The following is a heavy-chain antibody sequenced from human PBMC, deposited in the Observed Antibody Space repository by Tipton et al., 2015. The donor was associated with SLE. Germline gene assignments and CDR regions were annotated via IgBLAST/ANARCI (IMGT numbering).Heavy chain of an antibody. V-gene: IGHV3-30*04. D-gene: IGHD1-26*01. Sequence: RSLRLSCAASGFSFSDFSMHWVREAPGKGLEWVAGISYAERSEYYADSVKGRFTISRDNSKNTLYLQMHSLRGEDTAVFYCAREVWDRVFDSWTQAALVTASA. CDR2: ISYAERSE. CDR1: GFSFSDFS. J-gene: IGHJ4*02. CDR3: AREVWDRVFDS.